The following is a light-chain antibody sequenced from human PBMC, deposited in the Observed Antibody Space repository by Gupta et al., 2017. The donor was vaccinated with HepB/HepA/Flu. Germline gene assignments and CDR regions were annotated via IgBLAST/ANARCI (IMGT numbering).Light chain of an antibody. Sequence: DVQTKSPHSMSVTLVLPASISCRTSQSLVDSAGNTFLNWFQQSPGQSPRRLIYKVSNRDAGVPDRFSGSGSGTDFTLKISRVEAEDVGIYYCMQGTYWPTFGQGTRLEIK. V-gene: IGKV2-30*01. CDR3: MQGTYWPT. CDR2: KVS. J-gene: IGKJ5*01. CDR1: QSLVDSAGNTF.